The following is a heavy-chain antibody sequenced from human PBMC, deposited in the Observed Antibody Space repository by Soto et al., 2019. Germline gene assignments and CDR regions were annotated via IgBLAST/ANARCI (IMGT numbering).Heavy chain of an antibody. D-gene: IGHD6-13*01. V-gene: IGHV3-74*01. J-gene: IGHJ6*02. CDR3: AREKYSSSWYYYYGMDV. Sequence: PGGSLRLSCAASGFTFGSYWMHWVRQAPGKGLVWVSRINSDGSSTSYADSVKGRFTISRDNAKNTLYLQMNSLRAEDTAVYYCAREKYSSSWYYYYGMDVWGQGTTXTVSS. CDR1: GFTFGSYW. CDR2: INSDGSST.